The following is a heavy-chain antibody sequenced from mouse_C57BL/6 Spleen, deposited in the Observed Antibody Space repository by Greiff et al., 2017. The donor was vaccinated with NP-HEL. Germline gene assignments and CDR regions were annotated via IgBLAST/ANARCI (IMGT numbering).Heavy chain of an antibody. CDR2: ISGGGGNT. CDR3: ARAPRDAMDY. CDR1: GFTFSSYT. Sequence: DVMLVESGGGLVKPGGSLKLSCAASGFTFSSYTMSWVRQTPEKRLEWVATISGGGGNTYYPDSVKGRFTISRDNAKNTLYLQMSSLRSEDTALYYCARAPRDAMDYWGQGTSVTVSS. J-gene: IGHJ4*01. D-gene: IGHD3-1*01. V-gene: IGHV5-9*01.